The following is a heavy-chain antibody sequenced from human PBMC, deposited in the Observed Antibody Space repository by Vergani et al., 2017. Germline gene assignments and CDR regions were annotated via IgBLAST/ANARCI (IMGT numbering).Heavy chain of an antibody. CDR3: ARVNTETHGHLYCYFYRDV. CDR1: GGSFTSYH. V-gene: IGHV4-34*01. CDR2: IDHTGRP. D-gene: IGHD4-11*01. Sequence: QVQLQQWGGGLLKPSETLSLTCVVNGGSFTSYHWTWIRQSPGEGLEWVGDIDHTGRPDYNPSLKSRLTMSVDKSRNQFSLTLNSVTATDTAIYFCARVNTETHGHLYCYFYRDVWGQGTAVTVS. J-gene: IGHJ6*03.